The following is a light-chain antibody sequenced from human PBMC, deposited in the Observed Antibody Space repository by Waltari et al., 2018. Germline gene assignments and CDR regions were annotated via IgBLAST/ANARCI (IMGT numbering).Light chain of an antibody. J-gene: IGKJ3*01. CDR1: QSLLHSNGYNY. CDR3: QQYNNPPAFT. Sequence: DIVMTQSPLSLPVTPGEPASISCRSSQSLLHSNGYNYLDWYLQKPGQSPQLLIYLGSNRASGVHDRFSGSGSGTDFTLTISSLQAEDVAVYYCQQYNNPPAFTFGPGTKVDIK. V-gene: IGKV2-28*01. CDR2: LGS.